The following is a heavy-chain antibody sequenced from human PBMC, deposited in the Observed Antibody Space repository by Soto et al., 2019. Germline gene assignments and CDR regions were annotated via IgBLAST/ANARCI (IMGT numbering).Heavy chain of an antibody. CDR1: VFTFSNFG. CDR2: ITTDVGT. J-gene: IGHJ4*02. Sequence: LRLSCAASVFTFSNFGVTWVRQGPGKGLEWVSAITTDVGTYYAYSVKGRFTISKDNSKNTLYLQMNNLGAEDTAIYYWAGLTGEFRLVLDYWGQGTQDTVTS. V-gene: IGHV3-23*01. CDR3: AGLTGEFRLVLDY. D-gene: IGHD3-16*01.